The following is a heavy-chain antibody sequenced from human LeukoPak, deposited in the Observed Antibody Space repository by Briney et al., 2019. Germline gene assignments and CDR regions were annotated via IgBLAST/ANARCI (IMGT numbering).Heavy chain of an antibody. CDR1: GFTFTDSY. Sequence: ASVKVSCKASGFTFTDSYIHWVRQAPGQGLEWMGWINTNSGGTNYAQKFQVRVTMTRDTSIDTAYLELSRLKSDDTAFYHCATSPRAEGFGSGSYIDYWGRGTLVTVSS. CDR2: INTNSGGT. J-gene: IGHJ4*02. CDR3: ATSPRAEGFGSGSYIDY. D-gene: IGHD3-10*01. V-gene: IGHV1-2*02.